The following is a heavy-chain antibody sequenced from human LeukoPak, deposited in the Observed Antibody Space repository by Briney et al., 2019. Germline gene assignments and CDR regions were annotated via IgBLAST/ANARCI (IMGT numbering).Heavy chain of an antibody. Sequence: ASVKVSCKASGYTFTGYYMHWVRQAPGQGLEWMGWINPNSGGTNYAQKFQGRVTMTRDTSISTAYMEPSRLRSDDTAVYYCARAEGFIAAARFDPWGQGTLVTVSS. V-gene: IGHV1-2*02. D-gene: IGHD6-13*01. CDR2: INPNSGGT. J-gene: IGHJ5*02. CDR3: ARAEGFIAAARFDP. CDR1: GYTFTGYY.